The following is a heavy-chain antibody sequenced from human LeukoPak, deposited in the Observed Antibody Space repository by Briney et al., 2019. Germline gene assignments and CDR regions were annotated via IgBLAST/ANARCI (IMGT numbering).Heavy chain of an antibody. V-gene: IGHV3-7*01. D-gene: IGHD3-3*01. CDR3: ARSIFGVVGNWFDP. Sequence: GRSLRLSCTASGFTFGDYGMSWVRQAPGKGLEWVANIKQDGSEKYYVDSVKGRFTLSRDNAKNSLHLQMNSLRAEDTAVYSCARSIFGVVGNWFDPWGQGTLVTVSS. CDR1: GFTFGDYG. CDR2: IKQDGSEK. J-gene: IGHJ5*02.